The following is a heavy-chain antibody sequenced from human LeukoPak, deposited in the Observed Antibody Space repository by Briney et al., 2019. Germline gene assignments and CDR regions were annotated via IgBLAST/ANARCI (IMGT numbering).Heavy chain of an antibody. CDR1: GGSFSGYY. J-gene: IGHJ3*02. CDR2: INHSGST. V-gene: IGHV4-34*01. D-gene: IGHD4-17*01. Sequence: PSETLSLTCAVYGGSFSGYYRSWIRQPPGKGLGWIGEINHSGSTNYNPSLKSRVTISVDTSKNQFSLKLSSVTAADTAVYYCAGGVYGDPINDAFDIWGQGTMVTVSS. CDR3: AGGVYGDPINDAFDI.